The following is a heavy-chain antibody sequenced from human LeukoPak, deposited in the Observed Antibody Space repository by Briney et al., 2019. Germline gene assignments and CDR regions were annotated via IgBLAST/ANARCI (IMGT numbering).Heavy chain of an antibody. CDR1: GYTFTSYA. Sequence: ASVKVSCKASGYTFTSYAMNWVRQAPGQGLEWMGWINTNTGNPTYAQGFTGRCVFSLDTSVSTPYLQISSLKAEDTAVYYCARVLLYDYVWGSYREPIYYYYVDVWGKGTTVTVSS. V-gene: IGHV7-4-1*02. D-gene: IGHD3-16*02. J-gene: IGHJ6*03. CDR3: ARVLLYDYVWGSYREPIYYYYVDV. CDR2: INTNTGNP.